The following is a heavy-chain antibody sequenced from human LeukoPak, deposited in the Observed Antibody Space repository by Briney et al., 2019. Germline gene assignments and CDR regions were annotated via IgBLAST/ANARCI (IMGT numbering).Heavy chain of an antibody. D-gene: IGHD6-6*01. Sequence: ASVKVSCKASGYSFTDYGISWVRQAPGQGLEWMGWISAYNGNTKYAQILQGRVTMTTDTSTSTAYMDLRSLRSDDTAVYYCAREGIRIRARPNDYWGQGTLVTVSS. V-gene: IGHV1-18*01. CDR1: GYSFTDYG. J-gene: IGHJ4*02. CDR3: AREGIRIRARPNDY. CDR2: ISAYNGNT.